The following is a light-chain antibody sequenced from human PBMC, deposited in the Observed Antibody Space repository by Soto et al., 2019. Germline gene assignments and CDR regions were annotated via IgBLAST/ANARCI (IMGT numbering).Light chain of an antibody. Sequence: QSALTQPPSASGSPGQSVTISCXXXXXDVGGYNYVSWYQQHPGKAPKLMIYEVSQRPSGVPDRFSGSKSGNTASLTVSGLQAEDEADYYCSSXAGSNNVFGGGTKLTVL. CDR2: EVS. CDR1: XXDVGGYNY. J-gene: IGLJ2*01. CDR3: SSXAGSNNV. V-gene: IGLV2-8*01.